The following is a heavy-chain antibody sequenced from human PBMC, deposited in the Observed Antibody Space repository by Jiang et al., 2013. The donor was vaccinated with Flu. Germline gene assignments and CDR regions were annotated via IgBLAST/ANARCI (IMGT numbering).Heavy chain of an antibody. CDR1: GGSISSYY. CDR2: IYYSGNT. V-gene: IGHV4-59*01. Sequence: GSGLVKPSGTLSLTCTVSGGSISSYYWSWIRQPPGKGLEWIGYIYYSGNTNDNPSLKSRVTISVDTSKNQFSQTLSSVTAADTAVYFCAREDPGTGTPDYWGQGTLVTVSS. J-gene: IGHJ4*02. CDR3: AREDPGTGTPDY. D-gene: IGHD1-7*01.